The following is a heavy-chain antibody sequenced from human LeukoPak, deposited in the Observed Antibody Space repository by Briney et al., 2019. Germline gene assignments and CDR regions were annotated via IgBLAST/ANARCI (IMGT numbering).Heavy chain of an antibody. CDR3: ARDLVGTAHWFDP. Sequence: SETLSLTCTVSGGSMSPYHWGWIRQPPGKGLEWTGYIYYSGSTNYNPSLKSRVTISVDTSKNQFSLKLSSVTAADTAVYYCARDLVGTAHWFDPWGQGTLVTVSS. CDR1: GGSMSPYH. V-gene: IGHV4-59*12. D-gene: IGHD1/OR15-1a*01. J-gene: IGHJ5*02. CDR2: IYYSGST.